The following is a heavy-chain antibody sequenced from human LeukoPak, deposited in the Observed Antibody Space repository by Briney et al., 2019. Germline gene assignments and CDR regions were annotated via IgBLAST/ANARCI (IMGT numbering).Heavy chain of an antibody. CDR2: ISGSGGST. Sequence: GGSLRLSCAASGFTFSSYAMSWVRQAPGKGLEWVSAISGSGGSTYYADSVKGRFTISRDNSKNTLYLQMNSLRAEDTAVYYCAKDPPYWMDSSGGSFVPIHWFDPWGQGTLVTVSS. J-gene: IGHJ5*02. CDR3: AKDPPYWMDSSGGSFVPIHWFDP. V-gene: IGHV3-23*01. CDR1: GFTFSSYA. D-gene: IGHD2-15*01.